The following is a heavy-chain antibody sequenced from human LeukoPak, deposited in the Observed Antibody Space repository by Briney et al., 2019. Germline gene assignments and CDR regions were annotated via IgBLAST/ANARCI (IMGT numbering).Heavy chain of an antibody. CDR3: ARLGPQLYYYYMDV. J-gene: IGHJ6*03. D-gene: IGHD7-27*01. CDR2: ISAYNGNT. V-gene: IGHV1-18*01. CDR1: GYTFTSYG. Sequence: ASVKVSCKASGYTFTSYGISWVRQAPGQGLEWMGWISAYNGNTNYAQKLQGRVTMTTDTSTGTAYIELRSLRSDDTAVYYCARLGPQLYYYYMDVWGKGTTVIVSS.